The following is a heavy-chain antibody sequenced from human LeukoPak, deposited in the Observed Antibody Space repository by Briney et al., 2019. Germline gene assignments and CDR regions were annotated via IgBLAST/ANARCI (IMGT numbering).Heavy chain of an antibody. CDR2: IYYSGST. Sequence: SETLSLTSTVSGGSIGSSSYYWGWIRQPPGKGLEWIGSIYYSGSTYYNPSLKSRVTISVDTSKNQFSLKLSSVTAADTAVYYCARHGRSTMVRGAFDYWGQGTLVTVSS. D-gene: IGHD3-10*01. V-gene: IGHV4-39*01. J-gene: IGHJ4*02. CDR1: GGSIGSSSYY. CDR3: ARHGRSTMVRGAFDY.